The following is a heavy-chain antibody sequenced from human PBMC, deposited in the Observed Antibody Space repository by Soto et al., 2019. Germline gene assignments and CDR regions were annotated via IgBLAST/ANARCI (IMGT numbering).Heavy chain of an antibody. Sequence: QVQLVESGGGVVQPGRSLRLSCAASGFTFSSYGMHWVRQAPGKGLEWVAVIWYDGSNKYYADSVKGRFTISRDNSKNTLYLQMNSRRAEDTAVYYCASERGSYTPPYDYYYYGMDVWGQGTTVTVSS. V-gene: IGHV3-33*01. J-gene: IGHJ6*02. CDR3: ASERGSYTPPYDYYYYGMDV. D-gene: IGHD1-26*01. CDR1: GFTFSSYG. CDR2: IWYDGSNK.